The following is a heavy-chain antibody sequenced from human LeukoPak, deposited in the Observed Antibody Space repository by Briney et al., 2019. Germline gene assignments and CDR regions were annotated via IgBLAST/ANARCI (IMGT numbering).Heavy chain of an antibody. CDR3: ARRLVRGVSDIVCPFDY. Sequence: PSETLSLTCTVSGGSISSYYWSWIRQPPGKGLEWIGYIYYSGSTNYNPSLKSRVTISVDTSKNQFSLKLSSVTAADTAVYYCARRLVRGVSDIVCPFDYWGQGTLVTVSS. CDR1: GGSISSYY. CDR2: IYYSGST. J-gene: IGHJ4*02. D-gene: IGHD3-10*01. V-gene: IGHV4-59*12.